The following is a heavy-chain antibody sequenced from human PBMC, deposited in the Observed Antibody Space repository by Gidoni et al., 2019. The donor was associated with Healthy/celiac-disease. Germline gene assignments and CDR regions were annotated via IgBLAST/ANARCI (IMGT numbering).Heavy chain of an antibody. D-gene: IGHD2-21*02. CDR2: ISGSGGST. J-gene: IGHJ4*02. CDR1: GFTFSSYA. Sequence: EVQLLESGGGLVQPGGSLRLSCAASGFTFSSYAMSWVRQAPGKGLEWVSAISGSGGSTYYADSVKGRFTISRDNSKNTLYLQMNSLRAEDTAVYYCAKAALSCGGDCYSVDYWGQGTLVTVSS. CDR3: AKAALSCGGDCYSVDY. V-gene: IGHV3-23*01.